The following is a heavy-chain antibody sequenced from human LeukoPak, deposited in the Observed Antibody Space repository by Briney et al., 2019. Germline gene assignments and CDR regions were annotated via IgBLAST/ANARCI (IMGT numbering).Heavy chain of an antibody. CDR3: ARERGLLWFGELSYYYYYMDV. J-gene: IGHJ6*03. V-gene: IGHV4-39*02. CDR1: GGSISSSSYY. CDR2: IYYSGST. D-gene: IGHD3-10*01. Sequence: SETLSLTCTVSGGSISSSSYYWGWIRQPPGKGLEWIGSIYYSGSTYYNPSLKSRVTISVDTSKNQFSLKLSSVTAADTAVCYCARERGLLWFGELSYYYYYMDVWGKGTTVTISS.